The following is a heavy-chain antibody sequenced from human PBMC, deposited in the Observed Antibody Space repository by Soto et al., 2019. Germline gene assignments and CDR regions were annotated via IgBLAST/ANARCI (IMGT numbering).Heavy chain of an antibody. CDR1: GGTFSSYA. CDR2: IIPIFGTA. V-gene: IGHV1-69*13. J-gene: IGHJ4*02. Sequence: SVKVSCKASGGTFSSYAISWVRQAPGQGLEWMGGIIPIFGTANYAQKFQGRVTITADESTSTAYMELSSLRSEDTAVYYCARDELKRRYYDSSGYYNPFDYCGQGTLVTVSS. D-gene: IGHD3-22*01. CDR3: ARDELKRRYYDSSGYYNPFDY.